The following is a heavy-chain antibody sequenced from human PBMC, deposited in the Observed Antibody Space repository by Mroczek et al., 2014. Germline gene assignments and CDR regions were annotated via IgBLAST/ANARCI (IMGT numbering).Heavy chain of an antibody. CDR3: AREWGQGLFDY. V-gene: IGHV3-30-3*01. Sequence: QVQLVESGGGVVQPGRSLRLSCAASGFTFSSYAMHWVRQAPGKGLEWVAVISYDGSNKYYADSVKGRFTISRDNSKNTLYLQMNSLRAEDTAVYYCAREWGQGLFDYWGQGTLVTVSS. D-gene: IGHD3-16*01. CDR1: GFTFSSYA. CDR2: ISYDGSNK. J-gene: IGHJ4*02.